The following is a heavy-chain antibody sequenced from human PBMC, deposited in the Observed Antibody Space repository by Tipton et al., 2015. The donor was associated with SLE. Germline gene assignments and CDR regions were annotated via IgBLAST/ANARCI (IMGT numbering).Heavy chain of an antibody. V-gene: IGHV4-39*07. D-gene: IGHD3-3*01. CDR2: IYYSGST. CDR1: GGSISSSSYY. J-gene: IGHJ6*02. CDR3: ARDITILEYYGMDI. Sequence: TLSLTCTVSGGSISSSSYYWGWIRQPPGKGLEWIGSIYYSGSTYYNPSLKSRVTISVDTSKNQFSLKLSSVTAADTAVYYCARDITILEYYGMDIWGQGATVTVSS.